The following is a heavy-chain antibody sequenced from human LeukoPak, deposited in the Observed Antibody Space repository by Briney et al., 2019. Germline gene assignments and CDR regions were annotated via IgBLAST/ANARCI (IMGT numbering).Heavy chain of an antibody. CDR2: INPNSGGT. D-gene: IGHD2-2*01. Sequence: ASVKVSCKASGYTFTSYYMHWVRQAPGQGLEWMGWINPNSGGTNYAQKFQGRVTMTRDTSISTAYMELSRLRSDDTAVYYCARVGYCSSTSCYSEELDWFDPWGQGTLVTVSS. V-gene: IGHV1-2*02. CDR1: GYTFTSYY. J-gene: IGHJ5*02. CDR3: ARVGYCSSTSCYSEELDWFDP.